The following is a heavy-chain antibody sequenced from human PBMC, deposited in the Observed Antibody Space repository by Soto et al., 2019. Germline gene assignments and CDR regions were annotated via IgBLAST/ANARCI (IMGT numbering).Heavy chain of an antibody. CDR2: INAGNGNT. D-gene: IGHD3-22*01. CDR3: ARGRRDSSARRDFQH. J-gene: IGHJ1*01. Sequence: QVQLVQSGAEEKKPGASVKVSCKASGYTFTSYAMHWVRQAPGQRLEWMGWINAGNGNTKYSQKFQGRVTITRDTTARTAYKELSSRRSEDTAVYYCARGRRDSSARRDFQHWGQGTLGPVSS. CDR1: GYTFTSYA. V-gene: IGHV1-3*05.